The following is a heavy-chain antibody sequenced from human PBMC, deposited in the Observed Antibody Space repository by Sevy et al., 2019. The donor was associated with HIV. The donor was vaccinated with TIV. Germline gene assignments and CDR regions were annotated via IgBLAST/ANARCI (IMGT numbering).Heavy chain of an antibody. CDR2: IYYSGST. CDR3: ARHGGYCTNGVCYTGWFDP. Sequence: SETLSLTCTVSGGSISSSSYYWGWIRQPPGKGLEWIGSIYYSGSTYYNPSLKSRVTISVDTSKNQFSLKLSSVTAADTAVYYCARHGGYCTNGVCYTGWFDPRGQGTLVTVSS. CDR1: GGSISSSSYY. V-gene: IGHV4-39*01. D-gene: IGHD2-8*01. J-gene: IGHJ5*02.